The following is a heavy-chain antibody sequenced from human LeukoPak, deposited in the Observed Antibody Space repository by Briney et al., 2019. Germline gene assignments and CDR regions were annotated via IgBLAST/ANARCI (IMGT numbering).Heavy chain of an antibody. D-gene: IGHD6-13*01. CDR3: AKTRPLDSSSWSHGDY. V-gene: IGHV3-23*01. CDR1: GFTFSGYA. Sequence: GGSLRLSCAGAGFTFSGYAMSWVRQAPGKGLEWVSAISGSGDSTYYGDSVKGRFTISRDNSKNTLYLQMNSLRAEDTAVYYCAKTRPLDSSSWSHGDYWGQGTLVTVSS. J-gene: IGHJ4*02. CDR2: ISGSGDST.